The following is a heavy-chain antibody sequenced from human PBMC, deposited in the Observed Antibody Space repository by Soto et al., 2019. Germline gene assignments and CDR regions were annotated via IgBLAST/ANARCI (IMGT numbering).Heavy chain of an antibody. Sequence: LRLSCAASGFTFSSYAMSWVRQAPGKGLEWVSAISGSGGSTYYADSVKGRFTISRDNSKNTLYLQMNSLRAEDTAVYYCAKDLRPRITMIVVVINAFDIWGQGTMVTVSS. J-gene: IGHJ3*02. D-gene: IGHD3-22*01. CDR2: ISGSGGST. CDR1: GFTFSSYA. V-gene: IGHV3-23*01. CDR3: AKDLRPRITMIVVVINAFDI.